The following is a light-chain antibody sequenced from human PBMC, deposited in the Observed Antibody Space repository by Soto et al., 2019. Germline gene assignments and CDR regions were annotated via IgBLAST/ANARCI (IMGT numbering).Light chain of an antibody. CDR1: QSVSNY. V-gene: IGKV1-39*01. CDR3: QQYDDPALT. CDR2: AAS. Sequence: DIQMTQSPSSLSASVGDRVTITCRASQSVSNYLNWYQQKPGKAPTLLIYAASTLQSGVPSRISGSGSGTDFTFTIDSLQPDDIGTYYCQQYDDPALTFGGGTKV. J-gene: IGKJ4*01.